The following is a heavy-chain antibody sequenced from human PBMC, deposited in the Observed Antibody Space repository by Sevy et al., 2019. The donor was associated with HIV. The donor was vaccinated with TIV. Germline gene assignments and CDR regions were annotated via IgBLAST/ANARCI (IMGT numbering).Heavy chain of an antibody. CDR1: GFTFSSYG. CDR2: ISYDGSNK. J-gene: IGHJ4*02. V-gene: IGHV3-30*18. Sequence: GGSLRLSCAASGFTFSSYGMHWVRQAPGKGLEWVAVISYDGSNKYYADSVKGRFTISRDNSKNTLYLQMNSLRAEDMAVYYCAKGAPGPYCGGDCYELFDYWGQGTLVTVSS. D-gene: IGHD2-21*01. CDR3: AKGAPGPYCGGDCYELFDY.